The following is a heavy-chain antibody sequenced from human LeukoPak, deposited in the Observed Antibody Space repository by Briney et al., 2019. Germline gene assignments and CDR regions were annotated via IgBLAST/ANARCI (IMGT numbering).Heavy chain of an antibody. CDR2: MNPNSGNT. D-gene: IGHD2-2*01. Sequence: GASVKVSCKASGYTFTSYDINWVRQATGQGLEWMGWMNPNSGNTGYAQKFQGRVTMTRNTSISTAYMELSSLRSEDMAVYYCARGAAPRGYCSSTSCFYYYYYMDVWGKGTTVTVSS. J-gene: IGHJ6*03. CDR1: GYTFTSYD. CDR3: ARGAAPRGYCSSTSCFYYYYYMDV. V-gene: IGHV1-8*01.